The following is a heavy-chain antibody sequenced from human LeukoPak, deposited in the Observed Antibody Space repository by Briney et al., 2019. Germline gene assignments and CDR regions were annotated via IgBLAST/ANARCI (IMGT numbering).Heavy chain of an antibody. D-gene: IGHD3-10*01. CDR3: AKSNGYGLIDI. CDR1: GGSFSGYY. Sequence: SETLSLTCAVYGGSFSGYYWGWIRQPPGKALEWIGNIFYSGSTYYSPSLKSRVTISLDTSRNQFSLKLNSVTAADTAVYYCAKSNGYGLIDIWGQGTMVTVSS. J-gene: IGHJ3*02. V-gene: IGHV4-34*12. CDR2: IFYSGST.